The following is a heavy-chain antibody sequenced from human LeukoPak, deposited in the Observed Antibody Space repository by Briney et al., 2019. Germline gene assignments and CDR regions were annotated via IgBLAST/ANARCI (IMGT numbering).Heavy chain of an antibody. V-gene: IGHV3-7*01. CDR2: IKQDGSEK. J-gene: IGHJ6*03. CDR3: ARAPSGYDWDYYYYYYMDV. Sequence: PGGSLRLSCVASGFTFSSYEMNWVRQAPGKGLEWVANIKQDGSEKYYVDFVKGRFTISRDNAKNSLYLQMNSLRAEDTAVYYCARAPSGYDWDYYYYYYMDVWGKGTTVTISS. CDR1: GFTFSSYE. D-gene: IGHD5-12*01.